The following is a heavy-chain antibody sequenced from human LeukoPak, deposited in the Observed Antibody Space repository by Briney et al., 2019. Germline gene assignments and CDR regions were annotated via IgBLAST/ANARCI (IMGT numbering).Heavy chain of an antibody. D-gene: IGHD4-11*01. CDR1: EFTFADYA. V-gene: IGHV3-49*04. CDR3: TRAPYSNYVNLDY. Sequence: PGGSLRLSCTASEFTFADYAMTWVRQAPGRGLEWVGFIRSKAFGGTAEYAASVKGRSTISRDDSKSITYLQMNSLKTEDTAMYYCTRAPYSNYVNLDYWGQGTLVTVSS. CDR2: IRSKAFGGTA. J-gene: IGHJ4*02.